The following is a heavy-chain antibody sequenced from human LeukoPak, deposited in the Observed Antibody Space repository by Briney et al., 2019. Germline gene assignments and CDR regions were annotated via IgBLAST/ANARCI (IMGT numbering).Heavy chain of an antibody. V-gene: IGHV3-48*03. D-gene: IGHD3-9*01. CDR2: ISSIGSII. Sequence: PGGSLRLSCAASGFTFSSYEINWVRQAPGKGLEWVSHISSIGSIIYYADPVKGRFTISRDNPKNSLYLKMNSLRAEDTAVYYCARMNYDILTGYYLRAFDVWGQGTMVTVSS. CDR3: ARMNYDILTGYYLRAFDV. J-gene: IGHJ3*01. CDR1: GFTFSSYE.